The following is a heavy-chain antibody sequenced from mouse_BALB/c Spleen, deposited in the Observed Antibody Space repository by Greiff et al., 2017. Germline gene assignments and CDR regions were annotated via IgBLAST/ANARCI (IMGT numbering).Heavy chain of an antibody. J-gene: IGHJ4*01. CDR1: GYTFTSYW. V-gene: IGHV1-7*01. D-gene: IGHD2-2*01. CDR2: INPSTGYT. Sequence: VKLQESGAELAKPGASVKMSCKASGYTFTSYWMHWVKQRPGQGLEWIGYINPSTGYTEYNQKFKDKATLTADKSSSTAYMQLSSLTSEDSAVYYCARRGYDAYAMDYWGQGTSVTVSS. CDR3: ARRGYDAYAMDY.